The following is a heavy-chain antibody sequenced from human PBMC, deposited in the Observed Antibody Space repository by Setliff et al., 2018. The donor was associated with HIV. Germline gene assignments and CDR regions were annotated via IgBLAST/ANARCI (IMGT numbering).Heavy chain of an antibody. CDR2: SSAYNGRT. Sequence: GASVKVSCKGSGYTFASYGVSWLRQAPGQGLEWMGFSSAYNGRTNYAQKFQGRVTMTTDTSTSTAYMELRSLRSDDTAVYYCARELPDSSSWVDYWGQGTLVTVSS. CDR3: ARELPDSSSWVDY. D-gene: IGHD6-13*01. CDR1: GYTFASYG. J-gene: IGHJ4*02. V-gene: IGHV1-18*01.